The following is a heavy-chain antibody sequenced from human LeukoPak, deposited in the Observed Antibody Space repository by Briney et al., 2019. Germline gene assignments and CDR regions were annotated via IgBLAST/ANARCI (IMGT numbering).Heavy chain of an antibody. V-gene: IGHV3-33*08. CDR2: IWYDGSNK. D-gene: IGHD3-16*01. Sequence: PGGSLRLSCAASGFTFSSYAMHWVRQAPGKGLEWVAVIWYDGSNKYYADSVKGRFTISRDNSKNTLYLQMNSLRAEDTAVYYCARDGVAVMITFGGVMTSNNDAFDIWGQGTMVTVSS. CDR3: ARDGVAVMITFGGVMTSNNDAFDI. CDR1: GFTFSSYA. J-gene: IGHJ3*02.